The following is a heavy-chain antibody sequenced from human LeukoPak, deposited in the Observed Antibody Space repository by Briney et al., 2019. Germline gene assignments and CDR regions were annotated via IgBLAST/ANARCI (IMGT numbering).Heavy chain of an antibody. Sequence: GGSLRLSCAASGFTFSSYAMSWVRQAPGKGLEWVSGLNGNGGSRTGYADSVKGRFTISRDNAKNSLYLQMNSLRAEDTVLYYCARDGSGWYSDYWGQGTLVTVSS. CDR2: LNGNGGSRT. J-gene: IGHJ4*02. CDR3: ARDGSGWYSDY. D-gene: IGHD6-19*01. V-gene: IGHV3-20*04. CDR1: GFTFSSYA.